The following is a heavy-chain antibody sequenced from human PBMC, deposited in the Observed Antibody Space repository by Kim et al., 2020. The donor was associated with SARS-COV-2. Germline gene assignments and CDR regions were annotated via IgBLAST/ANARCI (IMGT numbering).Heavy chain of an antibody. D-gene: IGHD2-2*01. CDR1: GGSISSYY. J-gene: IGHJ6*02. CDR3: ARAGYCSSTSCYVGDYYYYGMDV. V-gene: IGHV4-59*01. CDR2: IYYSGST. Sequence: SETLSLTCTVSGGSISSYYWSWIRQPPGKGLEWIGYIYYSGSTNYNPSLKSRVTTSVDTSKNQFSLKLSSVTAADTAVYYCARAGYCSSTSCYVGDYYYYGMDVWGQGTTVTVSS.